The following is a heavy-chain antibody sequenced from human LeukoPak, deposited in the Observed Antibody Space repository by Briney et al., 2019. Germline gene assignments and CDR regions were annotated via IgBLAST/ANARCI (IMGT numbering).Heavy chain of an antibody. CDR1: GFTFSDYN. D-gene: IGHD3-16*01. J-gene: IGHJ4*02. V-gene: IGHV3-11*01. CDR2: ISRSGSTK. CDR3: AKDPQLWGPEYYFDY. Sequence: GGSLRLSCAASGFTFSDYNMRWIRQAPGKGLEWVSSISRSGSTKYYADSVKGRFTISRDNAKNSLFLQMNSLRAEDTAVYYCAKDPQLWGPEYYFDYWGQGTLVTVSS.